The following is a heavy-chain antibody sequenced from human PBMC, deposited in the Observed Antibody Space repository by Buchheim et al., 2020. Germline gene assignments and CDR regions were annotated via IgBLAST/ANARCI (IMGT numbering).Heavy chain of an antibody. D-gene: IGHD3-3*01. CDR2: ISGGSRTI. CDR1: GSSSRDYS. CDR3: ARDQRETYYDFWSGSAFDY. Sequence: EVQLVESGGGLVQPGGSLRLSCVVSGSSSRDYSMNWVRQAPGKGLEWISYISGGSRTIYYADSVKGRFTISRDNSKNTLYLQMNSLRAEDTAVYYCARDQRETYYDFWSGSAFDYWGQGTL. J-gene: IGHJ4*02. V-gene: IGHV3-48*01.